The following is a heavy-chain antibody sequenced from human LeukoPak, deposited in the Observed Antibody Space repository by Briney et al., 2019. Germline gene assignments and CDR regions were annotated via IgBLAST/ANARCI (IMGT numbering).Heavy chain of an antibody. Sequence: GGSLRLSCAASGFTFSSYIMNWVRQAPGKGLEWVSYISSSSSTIYYADSVKGRFTISRDNAKNSLYLQMNSLRAEDTAVYYCAKAAYYDFWSGYSSWGQGTLVTVSS. D-gene: IGHD3-3*01. V-gene: IGHV3-48*01. CDR1: GFTFSSYI. J-gene: IGHJ4*02. CDR3: AKAAYYDFWSGYSS. CDR2: ISSSSSTI.